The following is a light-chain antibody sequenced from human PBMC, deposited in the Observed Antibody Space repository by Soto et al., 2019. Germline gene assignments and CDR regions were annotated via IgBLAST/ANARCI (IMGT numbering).Light chain of an antibody. CDR1: QSVSSSY. CDR2: GAS. J-gene: IGKJ2*01. CDR3: QQYGNSPPYT. Sequence: EIVLTQSPGTLSLSPGERATLSCRASQSVSSSYLAWYQQKPGQAPRLLIYGASSRATGIPDRFSGSGSGTDFTLIISRLEPEDFAFYYCQQYGNSPPYTFGQGTKLEIK. V-gene: IGKV3-20*01.